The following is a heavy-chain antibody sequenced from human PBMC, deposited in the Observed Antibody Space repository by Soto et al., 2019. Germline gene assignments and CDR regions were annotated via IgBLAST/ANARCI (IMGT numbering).Heavy chain of an antibody. D-gene: IGHD2-15*01. V-gene: IGHV4-59*01. J-gene: IGHJ4*02. Sequence: LSLTCTVSGGSISSYYWSWIRQPPGKGLGWIGYIYYSGSTNYNPSLKSRVTISVDTSKNQFSLKLSSVTAADTAVYYCARGSQPLGYCSGGSCYSLDYWGQGTLVTVSS. CDR2: IYYSGST. CDR3: ARGSQPLGYCSGGSCYSLDY. CDR1: GGSISSYY.